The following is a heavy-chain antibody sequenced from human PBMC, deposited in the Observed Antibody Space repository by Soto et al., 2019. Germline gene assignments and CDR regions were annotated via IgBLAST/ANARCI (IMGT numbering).Heavy chain of an antibody. CDR1: SGCINNYY. Sequence: SETLSLTCTVSSGCINNYYGSWIRQPPGKGLEWIGYIHYSGNTKYNPSLKSRVTISADTSKNQFSLKLSSVTAADTAVYYCARGHYDFWSGYFATIDYWGQGSLVTVSS. D-gene: IGHD3-3*01. V-gene: IGHV4-59*08. CDR2: IHYSGNT. J-gene: IGHJ4*02. CDR3: ARGHYDFWSGYFATIDY.